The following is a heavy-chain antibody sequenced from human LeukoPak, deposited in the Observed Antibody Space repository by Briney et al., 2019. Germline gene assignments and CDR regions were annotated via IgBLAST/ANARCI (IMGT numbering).Heavy chain of an antibody. J-gene: IGHJ4*02. CDR3: ARDWTYYDILTGTWGWLDY. CDR2: IYSGGST. Sequence: GGSLRLSCAASGFTVSSNYMSWVRQAPGKGLEWVSVIYSGGSTYYADSVKGRFTISRDNSKNTLYLQMNSLRAEDTAVYYCARDWTYYDILTGTWGWLDYWGQGTLVTVSS. CDR1: GFTVSSNY. D-gene: IGHD3-9*01. V-gene: IGHV3-53*05.